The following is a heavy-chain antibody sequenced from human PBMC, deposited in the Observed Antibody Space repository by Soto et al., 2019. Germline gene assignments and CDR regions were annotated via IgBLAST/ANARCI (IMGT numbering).Heavy chain of an antibody. CDR3: ARSPRSSPYFDY. CDR1: GYTFSNFW. V-gene: IGHV5-51*03. D-gene: IGHD6-13*01. J-gene: IGHJ4*02. Sequence: GESLQISCQCSGYTFSNFWIAWVRQLPGKGLEYMGIIYPGDSETRYSPSFHGKVTISADRSIGTAYLQWSSLEASDSAFYFCARSPRSSPYFDYWGQGALVTVSS. CDR2: IYPGDSET.